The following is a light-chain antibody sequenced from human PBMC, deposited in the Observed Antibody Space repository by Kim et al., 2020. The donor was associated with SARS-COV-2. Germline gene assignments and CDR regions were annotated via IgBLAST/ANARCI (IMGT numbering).Light chain of an antibody. CDR2: STS. CDR1: TGAVNSDYY. J-gene: IGLJ3*02. V-gene: IGLV7-43*01. CDR3: LLYYGGSQGV. Sequence: GRTVILTCASSTGAVNSDYYPNWFQQKPGQAPRALIYSTSTRQSWTPARFSGSLLGGKAALTLSGAQPEDEAEYYCLLYYGGSQGVFGGGTQLTVL.